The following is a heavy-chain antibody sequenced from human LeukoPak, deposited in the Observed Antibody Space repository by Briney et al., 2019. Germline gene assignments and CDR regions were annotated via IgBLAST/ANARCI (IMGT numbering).Heavy chain of an antibody. Sequence: PGGSLRLSCAASGFTFSSYSINWVRQAPGKGLEWVSYISGSSTTIYYADSVKGRFTISRDNAKNSLYLQTNSLRDEDTAVYYCARHGSGFNYWGRGALVTVSS. CDR2: ISGSSTTI. CDR1: GFTFSSYS. V-gene: IGHV3-48*02. J-gene: IGHJ4*02. CDR3: ARHGSGFNY. D-gene: IGHD3-10*01.